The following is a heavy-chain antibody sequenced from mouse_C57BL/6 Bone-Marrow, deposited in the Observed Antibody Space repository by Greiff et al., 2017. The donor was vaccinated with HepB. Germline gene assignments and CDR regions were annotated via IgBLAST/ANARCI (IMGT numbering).Heavy chain of an antibody. J-gene: IGHJ2*01. Sequence: QVQLQQPGAELVRPGSSVKLSCKASGYTFTSYWMHWVKQRPIQGLEWIGNIDPSDSETHYNQKFKDKATLTVDKSSSTAYMQLSSLTSEDSAVYYCARLGLLRYFDYWGQGTTLTVSS. D-gene: IGHD1-1*01. CDR1: GYTFTSYW. CDR2: IDPSDSET. CDR3: ARLGLLRYFDY. V-gene: IGHV1-52*01.